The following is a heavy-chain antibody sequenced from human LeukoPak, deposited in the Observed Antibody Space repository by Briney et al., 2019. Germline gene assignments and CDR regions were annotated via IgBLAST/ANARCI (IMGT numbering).Heavy chain of an antibody. J-gene: IGHJ5*02. CDR1: GFTFSSYD. Sequence: QSGESLRLSCAASGFTFSSYDMHWVRQATGKGLEWVSAIGTAGDTYYPGSVKGRFTISRENAKNSLYLQMNSLRAGDTAVYYCARDGGGWFDPWGQGTLVTVSS. CDR3: ARDGGGWFDP. D-gene: IGHD3-16*01. V-gene: IGHV3-13*01. CDR2: IGTAGDT.